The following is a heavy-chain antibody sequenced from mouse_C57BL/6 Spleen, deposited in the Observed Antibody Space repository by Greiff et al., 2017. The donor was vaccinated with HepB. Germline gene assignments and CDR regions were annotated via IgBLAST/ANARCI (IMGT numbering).Heavy chain of an antibody. CDR2: IDPSDSET. V-gene: IGHV1-52*01. J-gene: IGHJ4*01. D-gene: IGHD1-1*01. Sequence: QVQLQQPGAELVRPGSSVKLSCKASGYTFPSYWMHWVKQRPIQGLEWIGNIDPSDSETHYNQKFKDKATLTVDKSSSTAYMQLSSLTSEDSAVYYCASSSHYAMDYWGQGTSVTVSS. CDR3: ASSSHYAMDY. CDR1: GYTFPSYW.